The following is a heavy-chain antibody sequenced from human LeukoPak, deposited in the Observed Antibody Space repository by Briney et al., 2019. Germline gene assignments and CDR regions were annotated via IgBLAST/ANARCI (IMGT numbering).Heavy chain of an antibody. CDR2: INPSGGST. CDR3: ASTVAGELFAFDI. CDR1: GGTFSSYA. J-gene: IGHJ3*02. D-gene: IGHD6-19*01. V-gene: IGHV1-46*01. Sequence: ASVKVSCKASGGTFSSYAISWVRQAPGQGLEWMGIINPSGGSTSYAQKFQGRVTMTRDTSTSTVYMELSSLRSEDTAVYYCASTVAGELFAFDIWGQGTMVTVSS.